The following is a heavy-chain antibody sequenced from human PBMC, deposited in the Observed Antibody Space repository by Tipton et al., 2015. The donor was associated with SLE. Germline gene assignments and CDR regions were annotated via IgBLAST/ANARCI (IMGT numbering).Heavy chain of an antibody. Sequence: TLSLTCTVSGASIRSYYWSWIRQPPGKGLEWMGYMYSSGTTKYNPPLKSRFTFSRNTSKNQFSLKLTSVTAADTAVYYCAGDTAHYGSGDGAVDIWDQGTMVAVSS. CDR2: MYSSGTT. D-gene: IGHD3-10*01. V-gene: IGHV4-4*08. CDR1: GASIRSYY. J-gene: IGHJ3*02. CDR3: AGDTAHYGSGDGAVDI.